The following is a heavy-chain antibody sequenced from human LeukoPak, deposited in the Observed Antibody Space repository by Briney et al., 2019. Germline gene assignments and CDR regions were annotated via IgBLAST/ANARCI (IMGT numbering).Heavy chain of an antibody. J-gene: IGHJ5*02. CDR2: ISYNGNT. V-gene: IGHV4-39*01. CDR3: ARHQSHRFDP. D-gene: IGHD3-3*01. Sequence: SETLSLTCTVSGGSISSNSYFWGWIRQPPGKGLEWIGTISYNGNTYYNPSLKSRVTTSLDTSKNQFSLRLSSVTAADTAVYYCARHQSHRFDPWGQGTLVTVSS. CDR1: GGSISSNSYF.